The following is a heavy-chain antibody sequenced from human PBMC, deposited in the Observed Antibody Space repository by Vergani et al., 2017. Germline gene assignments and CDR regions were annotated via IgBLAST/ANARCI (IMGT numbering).Heavy chain of an antibody. D-gene: IGHD4-23*01. J-gene: IGHJ3*01. CDR2: IYVGGIT. Sequence: QVQLQESGPGLVKPSQTLSLTCTVSGASINHDFYYWHWIRQPAGKGLEWIGRIYVGGITDCNSSLQSRVSMSVDTSKNQFSLTLTSVTAADTAVYYCARDNKQLRPRAFDLWVQGTMVTVSS. CDR1: GASINHDFYY. V-gene: IGHV4-61*02. CDR3: ARDNKQLRPRAFDL.